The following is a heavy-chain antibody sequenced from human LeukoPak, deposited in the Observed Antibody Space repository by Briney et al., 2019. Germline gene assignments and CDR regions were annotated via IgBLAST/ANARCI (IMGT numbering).Heavy chain of an antibody. V-gene: IGHV4-59*01. J-gene: IGHJ4*02. CDR1: GGSISSYY. CDR3: ARSSQNFYWGDSSSYYFDY. D-gene: IGHD3-22*01. Sequence: SETLSLTRTVSGGSISSYYWSWIRQPPGKGLEWIGYIYYSGSTNYNPSLKSRVTISVDTSKNQFSLKLSSVTAADTAVYYCARSSQNFYWGDSSSYYFDYWGQGTLVTVSS. CDR2: IYYSGST.